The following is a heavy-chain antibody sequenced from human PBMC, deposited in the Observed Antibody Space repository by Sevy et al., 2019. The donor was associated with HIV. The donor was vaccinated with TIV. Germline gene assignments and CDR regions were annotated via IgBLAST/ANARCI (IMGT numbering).Heavy chain of an antibody. D-gene: IGHD2-2*01. CDR3: ARSPPVVVVPGAPSWFDP. V-gene: IGHV4-34*01. CDR2: INHSGGT. J-gene: IGHJ5*02. CDR1: GGSFSGYY. Sequence: SETLSLTCAVHGGSFSGYYWSWIRQPPGKGLEWIGEINHSGGTNYNPSLKSRVTISVDTSKKQFSLKLSSVTAADTAVYYYARSPPVVVVPGAPSWFDPWGQGTMVTVSS.